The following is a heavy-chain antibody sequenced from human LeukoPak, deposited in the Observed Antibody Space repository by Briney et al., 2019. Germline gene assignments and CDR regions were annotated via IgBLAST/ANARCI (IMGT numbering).Heavy chain of an antibody. D-gene: IGHD2-2*01. V-gene: IGHV1-18*01. Sequence: ASVKVSCKASGYTLTSYGISWVRQAPGQGLEWMGWISAYNGNTNYAQKLQGRVTMTTDTSTSTAYMELRSLRSDDTAVYYCARSGVGGLGYCSSTGCYFDYWGQGTLVTVSS. CDR1: GYTLTSYG. CDR3: ARSGVGGLGYCSSTGCYFDY. CDR2: ISAYNGNT. J-gene: IGHJ4*02.